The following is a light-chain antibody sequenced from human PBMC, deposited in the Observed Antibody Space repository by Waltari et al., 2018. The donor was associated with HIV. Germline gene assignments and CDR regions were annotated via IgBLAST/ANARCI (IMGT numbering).Light chain of an antibody. CDR1: KLGRKV. J-gene: IGLJ2*01. CDR2: RDT. CDR3: QVWDSSTAF. V-gene: IGLV3-9*01. Sequence: SYDLTQPLSVSVARGQTATDSCGGDKLGRKVVHWYQQKPGQAPLLVIDRDTHRPSGIPDRFSGSNSGNTATLTISRAQPGDEADFYCQVWDSSTAFFGGGTKLTVL.